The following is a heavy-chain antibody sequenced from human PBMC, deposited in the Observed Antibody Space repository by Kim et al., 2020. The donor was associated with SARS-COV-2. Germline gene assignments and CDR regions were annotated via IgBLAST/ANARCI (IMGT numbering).Heavy chain of an antibody. D-gene: IGHD1-26*01. V-gene: IGHV3-33*06. Sequence: GGSLRLSCAASGFTFSSYSMRWVRQAPGKGLEWVAVIWYDESNKYYADSVRGRFTISRDNSKNTLYLQMNSLRAEDTAMYYCAKDLRVGATSYGMDYWGQGTMVTVSS. CDR2: IWYDESNK. CDR1: GFTFSSYS. J-gene: IGHJ4*02. CDR3: AKDLRVGATSYGMDY.